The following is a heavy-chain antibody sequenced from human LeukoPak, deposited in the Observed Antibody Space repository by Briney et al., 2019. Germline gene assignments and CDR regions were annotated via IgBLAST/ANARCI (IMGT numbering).Heavy chain of an antibody. D-gene: IGHD1-26*01. CDR2: MKSKGSGGTT. CDR3: VSDGTIYYDMAV. V-gene: IGHV3-15*01. Sequence: GGSLRLSCEVSGLKFSDAWMNWVRQAPGKGLEWVGHMKSKGSGGTTDYAAPVKGRFTISRDDSENTLFLQMSSLQADDTAVYYCVSDGTIYYDMAVWGQGTTVTVSS. J-gene: IGHJ6*02. CDR1: GLKFSDAW.